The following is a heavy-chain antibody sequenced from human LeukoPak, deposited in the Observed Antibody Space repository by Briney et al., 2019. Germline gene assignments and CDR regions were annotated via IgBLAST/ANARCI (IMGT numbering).Heavy chain of an antibody. CDR1: GGSISSGNYY. Sequence: SETLSLTCTVSGGSISSGNYYWSWIRQHPGKGLEWIGYIPTSGSTYYNPSLKSRVSISLDTSNNQFSLKLTSVTAADTAVYYCARGWQQLANWFDPWGQGALVTVSS. CDR3: ARGWQQLANWFDP. J-gene: IGHJ5*02. CDR2: IPTSGST. V-gene: IGHV4-31*03. D-gene: IGHD6-13*01.